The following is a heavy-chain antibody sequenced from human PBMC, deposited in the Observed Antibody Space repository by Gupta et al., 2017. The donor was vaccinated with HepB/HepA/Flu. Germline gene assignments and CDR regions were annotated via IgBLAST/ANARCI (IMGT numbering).Heavy chain of an antibody. CDR2: ISNSGSNI. V-gene: IGHV3-48*03. CDR1: GFPFSSYE. CDR3: ARRIDD. J-gene: IGHJ4*02. Sequence: DVQVVESGGGLVQPGGSLRLSCAASGFPFSSYEMNWVRQAPGRGLGWVSYISNSGSNIYYADSVKGRFTISRDNAKNSLYLQMNSLRTEDTAVYYCARRIDDWGQGTLVTVSS.